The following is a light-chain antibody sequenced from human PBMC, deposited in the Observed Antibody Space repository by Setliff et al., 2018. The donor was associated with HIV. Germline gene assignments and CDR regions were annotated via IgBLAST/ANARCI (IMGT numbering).Light chain of an antibody. Sequence: QSALAQPASVSGSPGQSITISCTGTSSDLGSYHLVSWYQHHPGKAPKLMIYEGSQRPSGVSTRFSGSTSGDTASLTIAGLQAEDEAVYYCCSYVAGSHYVFGTGTKVTVL. CDR1: SSDLGSYHL. CDR2: EGS. V-gene: IGLV2-23*01. CDR3: CSYVAGSHYV. J-gene: IGLJ1*01.